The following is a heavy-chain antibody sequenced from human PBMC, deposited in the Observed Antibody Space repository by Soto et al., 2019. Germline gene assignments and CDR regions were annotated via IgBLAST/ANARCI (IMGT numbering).Heavy chain of an antibody. CDR3: ARRKERSGPYYLDS. D-gene: IGHD6-25*01. V-gene: IGHV1-8*01. Sequence: QVQLVQSGAEVKKPGSSVKVSCKASGDSFNSYAISWVRQAPGQGLEWMGWMNPNTGNTGYAQAFRGRVTMTRNTSITTAYMELSSLRSEDTAVYFCARRKERSGPYYLDSWGQGTLVTVSS. J-gene: IGHJ4*02. CDR1: GDSFNSYA. CDR2: MNPNTGNT.